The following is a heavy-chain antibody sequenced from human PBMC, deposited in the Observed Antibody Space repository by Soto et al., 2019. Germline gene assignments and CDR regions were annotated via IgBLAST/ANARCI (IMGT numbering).Heavy chain of an antibody. D-gene: IGHD6-13*01. V-gene: IGHV4-59*12. J-gene: IGHJ4*02. CDR2: IYFSGGT. CDR1: GGSLSSYY. CDR3: ARESRSWYGSIWDY. Sequence: SETLSLTCTVSGGSLSSYYWSWIRQPPGKGLEWIGYIYFSGGTNYNPSLKSRVTISVDTSKNQFSLKLSSVTAADTAVYYCARESRSWYGSIWDYWGQGTLVPVSS.